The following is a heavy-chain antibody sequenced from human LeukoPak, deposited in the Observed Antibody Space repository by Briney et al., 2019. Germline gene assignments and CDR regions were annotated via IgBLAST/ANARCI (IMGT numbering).Heavy chain of an antibody. J-gene: IGHJ4*02. CDR3: ARPYCSTTSCYYYFNY. D-gene: IGHD2-2*01. CDR2: INSDGSST. CDR1: RFTFSSYW. Sequence: PGGSLRLSCAASRFTFSSYWMHWVRQAPGKGLVWVPRINSDGSSTSYADSVKGRFTISRDNAKNTLYLQMNSLRAEDTAVYYCARPYCSTTSCYYYFNYWGQGTLVTVSS. V-gene: IGHV3-74*01.